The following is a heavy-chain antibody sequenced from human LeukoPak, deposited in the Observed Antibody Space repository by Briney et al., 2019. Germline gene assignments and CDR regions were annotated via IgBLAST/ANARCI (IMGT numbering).Heavy chain of an antibody. V-gene: IGHV3-30-3*01. CDR1: GFTFSTFP. Sequence: GRSLRLSCAASGFTFSTFPMHWVRQAPGKGLEWVAVISYDGSNKYYADSVKGRFTISRDNSKNTLYLQMNSLRAEDTAVYYCARDQVVVVITTGFDYWGQGTLVTVSS. CDR2: ISYDGSNK. D-gene: IGHD3-22*01. J-gene: IGHJ4*02. CDR3: ARDQVVVVITTGFDY.